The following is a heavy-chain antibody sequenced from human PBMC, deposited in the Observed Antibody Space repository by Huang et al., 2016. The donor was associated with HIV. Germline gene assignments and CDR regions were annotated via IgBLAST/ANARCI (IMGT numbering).Heavy chain of an antibody. CDR2: LNPNSGKT. CDR3: ARLTSGWYQDY. Sequence: QVQLVQSGPEVKKPGASVKVSCQTSGYIFSNYDINGVRQAPGQGIQWMGWLNPNSGKTAYGQKFQGRVTLTRSTYTGAAYMVLNSLTSQDTAVYYCARLTSGWYQDYWGQGTLVTVSS. D-gene: IGHD6-19*01. CDR1: GYIFSNYD. J-gene: IGHJ4*02. V-gene: IGHV1-8*01.